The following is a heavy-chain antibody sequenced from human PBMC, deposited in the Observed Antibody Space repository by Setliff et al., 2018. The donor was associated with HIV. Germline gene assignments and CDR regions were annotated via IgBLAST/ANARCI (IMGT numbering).Heavy chain of an antibody. Sequence: ASVKVSCKASGYTFASYYMHWVRQAPGQGLEWMGIINPSGGSTSYAQKFQGRVTMTRDTSTSTVYMELSSLRSEDTAVYYCARDRGDIVVVVAATPGGAFDIWGQGTMVTVSS. D-gene: IGHD2-15*01. CDR2: INPSGGST. J-gene: IGHJ3*02. CDR3: ARDRGDIVVVVAATPGGAFDI. CDR1: GYTFASYY. V-gene: IGHV1-46*01.